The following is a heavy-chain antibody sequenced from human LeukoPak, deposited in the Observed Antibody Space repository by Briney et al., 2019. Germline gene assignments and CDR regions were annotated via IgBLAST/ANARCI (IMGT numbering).Heavy chain of an antibody. D-gene: IGHD2/OR15-2a*01. CDR3: ARERTTIVSGTTIGAY. Sequence: GGSLRLSCSASGFTFSSYEMNWVRQAPGKGLEWISCIIGSGDIIYYADSVKGRFTISRDNAKNSLFLQMNSLTADDTAVYYCARERTTIVSGTTIGAYWGQGTLVTVSS. CDR1: GFTFSSYE. CDR2: IIGSGDII. V-gene: IGHV3-48*03. J-gene: IGHJ4*02.